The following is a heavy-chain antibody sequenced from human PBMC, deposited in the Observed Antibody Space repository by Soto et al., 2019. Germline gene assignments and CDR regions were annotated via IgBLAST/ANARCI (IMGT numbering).Heavy chain of an antibody. V-gene: IGHV1-58*01. Sequence: GASVKVSCKASGFTFTSSAVQWVRQARGQRLEWIGWIVVGSGNTNYAQKFQERVTITRDMSTSTAYMELSSLRSEDTAVYYCAAVKISYYDILTGAIDPWGQGTLVTVSS. J-gene: IGHJ5*02. CDR1: GFTFTSSA. D-gene: IGHD3-9*01. CDR3: AAVKISYYDILTGAIDP. CDR2: IVVGSGNT.